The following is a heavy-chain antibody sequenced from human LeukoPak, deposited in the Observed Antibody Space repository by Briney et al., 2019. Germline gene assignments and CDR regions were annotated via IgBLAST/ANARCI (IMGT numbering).Heavy chain of an antibody. J-gene: IGHJ4*02. CDR1: GFTFSSYA. CDR2: ISYDGSNK. V-gene: IGHV3-30-3*01. D-gene: IGHD6-19*01. CDR3: AIIAVAATDEVDY. Sequence: PGGSLRLSCAASGFTFSSYAMHWVRQAPGKGLEWVAVISYDGSNKYYADSVKGRFTISRDNSKNTLYLQMNSLRAEDTAVHYCAIIAVAATDEVDYWGQGTLVTVSS.